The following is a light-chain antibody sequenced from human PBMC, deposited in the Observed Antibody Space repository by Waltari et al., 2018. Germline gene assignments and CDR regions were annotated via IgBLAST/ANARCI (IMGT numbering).Light chain of an antibody. CDR2: DVN. CDR3: CSFAHRSTYV. J-gene: IGLJ1*01. Sequence: QSALTQPASVSGSPGQSNTSSCTVINTHDGSHHIVSLYQQHPGKAPKLIIYDVNKRPSGVPNRFSGSKSGNTASLTMAVLQAEDEADYYCCSFAHRSTYVFGTGTKVTVL. CDR1: NTHDGSHHI. V-gene: IGLV2-23*02.